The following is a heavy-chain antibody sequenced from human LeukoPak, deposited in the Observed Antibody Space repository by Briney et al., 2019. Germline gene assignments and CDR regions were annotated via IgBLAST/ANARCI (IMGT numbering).Heavy chain of an antibody. V-gene: IGHV3-30-3*01. CDR2: ISYDGSNK. CDR1: GFTFSSYA. Sequence: GGSLRLSCAASGFTFSSYAMSWVRQAPGKGLEWVAVISYDGSNKYYADSVKGRFTISRDNSKNTLYLQMNSLRAEDTAVYYCARAPLPPQVAGMDVWGQGTTVTVSS. J-gene: IGHJ6*02. CDR3: ARAPLPPQVAGMDV.